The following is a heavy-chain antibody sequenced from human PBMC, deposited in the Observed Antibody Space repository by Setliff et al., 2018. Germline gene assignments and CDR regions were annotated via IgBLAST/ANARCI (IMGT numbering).Heavy chain of an antibody. J-gene: IGHJ4*02. Sequence: ASVKVSCKASGYTITSYAIHWVRQAPGQRLEWMGWINACNGNTKYSQEFQDRVTITRDKSASIAFMELSSLRSKDMAVYYCARSGGSNWQTKLDYWGQGTLVTVSS. V-gene: IGHV1-3*03. CDR2: INACNGNT. CDR3: ARSGGSNWQTKLDY. D-gene: IGHD2-15*01. CDR1: GYTITSYA.